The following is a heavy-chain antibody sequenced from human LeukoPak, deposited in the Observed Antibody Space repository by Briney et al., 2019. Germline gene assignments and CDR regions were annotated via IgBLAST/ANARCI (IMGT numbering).Heavy chain of an antibody. CDR1: GFTFSSYG. D-gene: IGHD3-3*01. J-gene: IGHJ4*02. Sequence: GGSLRLSCAASGFTFSSYGMHWVRQAPGKGLEWVAFIRYDGSSKYYADSVKGRFTISRDNSKNTLYLQMNSLRAEDTAVYYCAKLGGVYFDYWGQGTLVTVSS. V-gene: IGHV3-30*02. CDR2: IRYDGSSK. CDR3: AKLGGVYFDY.